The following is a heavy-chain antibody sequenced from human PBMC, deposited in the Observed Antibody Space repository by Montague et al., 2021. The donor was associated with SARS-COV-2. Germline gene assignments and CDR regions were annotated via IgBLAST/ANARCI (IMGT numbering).Heavy chain of an antibody. D-gene: IGHD2-21*02. CDR2: INWNGGGI. J-gene: IGHJ4*02. CDR3: TKYPASRFFSGGDPYFFDF. V-gene: IGHV3-9*01. CDR1: GFSFDESV. Sequence: SLRLSCAASGFSFDESVMHWVRQAPGKGLEWVAGINWNGGGISYADSVGARLTISRDNAQNSLYLEMNSLRPEDTALYYCTKYPASRFFSGGDPYFFDFWGRGTLVTVSS.